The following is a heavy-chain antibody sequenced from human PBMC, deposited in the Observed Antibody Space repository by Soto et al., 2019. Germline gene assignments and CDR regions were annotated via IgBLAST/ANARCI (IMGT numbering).Heavy chain of an antibody. V-gene: IGHV3-30-3*01. CDR1: GFTFSSYA. J-gene: IGHJ6*02. CDR3: ARRGYGMDV. CDR2: ISYDGSNK. Sequence: GGSLRLSCAASGFTFSSYAMHWVRQAPGKGLEWVAVISYDGSNKYYADSVKGRFTISRDNSKNTLFLQMNSLRPEDTAVCYCARRGYGMDVWGQGTTVTVSS.